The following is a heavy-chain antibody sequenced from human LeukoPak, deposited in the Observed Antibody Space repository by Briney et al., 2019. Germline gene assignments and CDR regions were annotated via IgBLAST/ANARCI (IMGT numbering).Heavy chain of an antibody. J-gene: IGHJ5*02. V-gene: IGHV4-39*07. CDR2: IYYSGST. D-gene: IGHD3-10*01. CDR1: GGSISSSSYY. Sequence: SETLSLTCTVSGGSISSSSYYWGWIRQPPGKGLEWIGSIYYSGSTYYNPSLKSRVTISVDTSKNQFSLKLSSVTAADMAVYYCARGRGEGRGIAMIRGVRAPSYNWFDPWGHGTLVTVSS. CDR3: ARGRGEGRGIAMIRGVRAPSYNWFDP.